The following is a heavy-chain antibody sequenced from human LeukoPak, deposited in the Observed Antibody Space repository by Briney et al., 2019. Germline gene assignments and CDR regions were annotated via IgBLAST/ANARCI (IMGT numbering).Heavy chain of an antibody. Sequence: SETLSLTCTVSGGSISSGGYYWSWIRQHPGKGLEWIGYIYYSGSTYYNPSLKSRVTISVDTSKNQFSLKLSSVTAADTAVYYCARTRVFWSASEAFDIWGQGTMVTVSS. CDR1: GGSISSGGYY. J-gene: IGHJ3*02. CDR3: ARTRVFWSASEAFDI. CDR2: IYYSGST. V-gene: IGHV4-31*03. D-gene: IGHD3-3*01.